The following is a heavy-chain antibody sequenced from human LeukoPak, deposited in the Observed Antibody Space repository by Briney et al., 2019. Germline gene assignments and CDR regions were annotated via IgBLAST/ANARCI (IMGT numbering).Heavy chain of an antibody. Sequence: SETLSLTCTVSGGSISSYYWSWIRQPPGKGLEWIGYIYYSGSTNYNPSLKSRVTISVDTSKNQFSLKLSSVTAADTAVYYCAGAGDPIPFDYWGQGTLVTVSS. D-gene: IGHD2-21*01. CDR1: GGSISSYY. CDR2: IYYSGST. V-gene: IGHV4-59*01. J-gene: IGHJ4*02. CDR3: AGAGDPIPFDY.